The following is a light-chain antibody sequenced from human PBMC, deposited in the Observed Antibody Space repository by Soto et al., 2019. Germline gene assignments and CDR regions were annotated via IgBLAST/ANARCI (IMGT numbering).Light chain of an antibody. J-gene: IGKJ4*01. Sequence: DIQMTQSPSSLSASAGDTVTITCRASQNIVDYLSWYQQKPGKAPKLLMYSSSILHDGVSSRFSGDGSGTAFTLTITGLQSEDFATYYWLQPFTTHITGGGGTTVEVK. V-gene: IGKV1-39*01. CDR3: LQPFTTHIT. CDR1: QNIVDY. CDR2: SSS.